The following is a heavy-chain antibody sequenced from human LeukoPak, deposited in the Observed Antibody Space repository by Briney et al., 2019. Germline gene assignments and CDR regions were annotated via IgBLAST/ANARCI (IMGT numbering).Heavy chain of an antibody. D-gene: IGHD1-26*01. CDR2: TSDRGDIT. V-gene: IGHV3-23*01. J-gene: IGHJ4*02. Sequence: GGSLRLSCAASGFTFRRYAMNWVRQNPGRGLEWVSATSDRGDITYYADSVKGRFTVSRDNSKNTLYLQMDSLRAEDTAVYYCAKDGDNSGFDYWGQGTLVTVSS. CDR1: GFTFRRYA. CDR3: AKDGDNSGFDY.